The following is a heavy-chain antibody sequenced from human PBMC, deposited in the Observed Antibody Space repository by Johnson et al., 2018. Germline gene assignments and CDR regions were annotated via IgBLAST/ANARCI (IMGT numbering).Heavy chain of an antibody. CDR1: GLTFSTDW. D-gene: IGHD6-13*01. CDR3: AREEAAAGNWFFDL. J-gene: IGHJ2*01. CDR2: LTPDGTDT. Sequence: VQLQESGGGLAQPGGSLRLSCTASGLTFSTDWMHWVRQIPGKGLEWVSRLTPDGTDTYYADSVKGRFTMSRANAKPPPFLQMNSLRAEDTAMYSCAREEAAAGNWFFDLWGRGTLVSVSS. V-gene: IGHV3-74*01.